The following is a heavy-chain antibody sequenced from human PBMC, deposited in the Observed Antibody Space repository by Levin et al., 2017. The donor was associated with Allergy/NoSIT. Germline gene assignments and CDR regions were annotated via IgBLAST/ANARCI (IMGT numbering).Heavy chain of an antibody. CDR1: GGPMTTSSYY. D-gene: IGHD6-13*01. CDR2: GST. Sequence: SETLSLICSVSGGPMTTSSYYWAWIRQPPGTGLEWIGSGSTYYNSSLKSRVTISVDTSKNRFSLNLDSVTAADTAVDYCARHQRGSSIWYDYWGQGILVTVSS. CDR3: ARHQRGSSIWYDY. J-gene: IGHJ4*02. V-gene: IGHV4-39*01.